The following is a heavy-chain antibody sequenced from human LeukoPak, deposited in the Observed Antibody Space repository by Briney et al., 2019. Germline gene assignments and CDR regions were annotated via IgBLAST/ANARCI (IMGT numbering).Heavy chain of an antibody. D-gene: IGHD3-22*01. J-gene: IGHJ4*02. CDR2: ISYDGSNK. CDR1: GFTFSSYA. Sequence: GGSLRLSCASSGFTFSSYAMHWVRQAPGKGLEWVAVISYDGSNKYYADSVRGRFTISRDNSKNTLSLQMNSLRAEDTAVYYCARDYYDGSAYYSYYEYWGQGTLVTVSS. CDR3: ARDYYDGSAYYSYYEY. V-gene: IGHV3-30*14.